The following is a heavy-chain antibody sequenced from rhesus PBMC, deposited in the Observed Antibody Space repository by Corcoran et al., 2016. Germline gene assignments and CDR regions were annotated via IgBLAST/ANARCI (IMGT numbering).Heavy chain of an antibody. V-gene: IGHV4-65*02. Sequence: QVQLQESGPGLVKPSETLSLTCAVSGGSISSSNWWSWIRQPPGKGLEWIGNIGGSMGRTYDNRSLESRVTSSKDTSKNEFSRKLSAVTAADTAGYYWARQPNQIFGVVHLDSWGQGVVVTVSS. D-gene: IGHD3-3*01. CDR3: ARQPNQIFGVVHLDS. CDR2: IGGSMGRT. CDR1: GGSISSSNW. J-gene: IGHJ6*01.